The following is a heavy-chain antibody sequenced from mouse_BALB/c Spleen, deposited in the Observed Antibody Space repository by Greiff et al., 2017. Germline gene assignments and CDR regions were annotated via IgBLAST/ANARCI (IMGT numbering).Heavy chain of an antibody. J-gene: IGHJ2*01. CDR2: ISYDGSN. Sequence: VQLKESGPGLVKPSQSLSLTCSVTGYSITSGYYWNWIRQFPGNKLEWMGYISYDGSNNYNPSLKNRISITRDTSKNQFFLKLNSVTTEDTATYYCARVTTVYFDYWGQGTTLTVSS. V-gene: IGHV3-6*02. D-gene: IGHD1-1*01. CDR3: ARVTTVYFDY. CDR1: GYSITSGYY.